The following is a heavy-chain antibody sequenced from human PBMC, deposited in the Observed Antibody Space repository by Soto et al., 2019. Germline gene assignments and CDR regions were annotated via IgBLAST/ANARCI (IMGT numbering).Heavy chain of an antibody. J-gene: IGHJ4*02. D-gene: IGHD2-15*01. Sequence: GGSLRLSCAASGFTFSNFGMHWVRQAPGKGLEWVAAISSDGSDKYYSDSVKGRFTISRDNSKNTLFPQMNSLRVEDTAVYYCAKGSEVARQELDYWGQGTLVTVSS. CDR1: GFTFSNFG. CDR3: AKGSEVARQELDY. CDR2: ISSDGSDK. V-gene: IGHV3-30*18.